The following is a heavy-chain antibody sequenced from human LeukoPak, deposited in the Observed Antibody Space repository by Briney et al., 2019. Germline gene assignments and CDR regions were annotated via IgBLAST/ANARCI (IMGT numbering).Heavy chain of an antibody. CDR1: GFTFSSYA. J-gene: IGHJ4*02. CDR2: ISGSGGST. CDR3: AKGTTGTTSYDY. Sequence: GGSLRLSCAASGFTFSSYAMSWVRQAPGKGLESVSAISGSGGSTYYADSVKGRFTISRDNSKNTLYLQMNSLRAEDTAVYYCAKGTTGTTSYDYWGQGTLVTVSS. D-gene: IGHD1-1*01. V-gene: IGHV3-23*01.